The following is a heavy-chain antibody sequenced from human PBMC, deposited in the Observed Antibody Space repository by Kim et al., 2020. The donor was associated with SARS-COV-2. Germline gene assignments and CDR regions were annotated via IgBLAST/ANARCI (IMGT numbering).Heavy chain of an antibody. CDR2: IKQDGSEK. D-gene: IGHD1-26*01. J-gene: IGHJ4*02. Sequence: GGSLILSCAASGFTFSSYWMSWVRQAPGKGLEWVANIKQDGSEKYYVDSVKGRFTISRDNAKNSLYLQMNSLRAEDTAVYYCAISGSYFPFFDYWGQGTLVTVSS. V-gene: IGHV3-7*01. CDR3: AISGSYFPFFDY. CDR1: GFTFSSYW.